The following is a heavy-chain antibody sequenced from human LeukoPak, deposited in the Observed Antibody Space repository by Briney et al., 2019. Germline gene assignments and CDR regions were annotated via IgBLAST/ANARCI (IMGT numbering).Heavy chain of an antibody. D-gene: IGHD3-3*01. Sequence: PSESLSLTCTVSGGSISSGGYYWIWIRQHPGKGLEWIGYIYYSGSTYYNPSFESRVIMSVDTSKNQFSLKLSSVTAADTAVYYCARESGVVIGYWGQGTLVTVSS. CDR3: ARESGVVIGY. CDR2: IYYSGST. CDR1: GGSISSGGYY. V-gene: IGHV4-31*03. J-gene: IGHJ4*02.